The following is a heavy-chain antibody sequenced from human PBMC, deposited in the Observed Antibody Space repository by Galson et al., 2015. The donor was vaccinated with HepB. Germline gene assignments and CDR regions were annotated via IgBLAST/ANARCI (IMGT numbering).Heavy chain of an antibody. Sequence: TLSLTCTVSGGSISSSSYSWSWIRQPPGKGLEWIGYIYHSGSTYYNPSLKSRVTFSVDRSKNQFSLKLSSVTAADTAVYYCARASRDSAAAGYNWFDPWGQGTLVTVSS. J-gene: IGHJ5*02. V-gene: IGHV4-30-2*01. D-gene: IGHD6-13*01. CDR2: IYHSGST. CDR3: ARASRDSAAAGYNWFDP. CDR1: GGSISSSSYS.